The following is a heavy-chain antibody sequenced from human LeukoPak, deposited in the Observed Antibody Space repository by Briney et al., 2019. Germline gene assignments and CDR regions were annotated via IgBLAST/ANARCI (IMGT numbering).Heavy chain of an antibody. V-gene: IGHV3-21*01. CDR3: APLSFLEWLDA. J-gene: IGHJ4*02. CDR1: GFTFSSYS. D-gene: IGHD3-3*01. CDR2: ISSSSSYI. Sequence: GGSLRLSCAASGFTFSSYSMNLVRQAPGKGLEWVSSISSSSSYIYYADSVQGRFTISRDNAKNSLYLQMNSMRAEDTAVYYCAPLSFLEWLDAWGQGTLVTVSS.